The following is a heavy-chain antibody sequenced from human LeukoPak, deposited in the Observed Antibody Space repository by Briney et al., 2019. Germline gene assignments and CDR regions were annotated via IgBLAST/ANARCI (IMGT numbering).Heavy chain of an antibody. CDR3: AKGGSSWYYFDY. D-gene: IGHD6-13*01. J-gene: IGHJ4*02. V-gene: IGHV3-7*03. Sequence: GGSLRLSCAASGFTFSSYRMNWVRQAPGKGLEWVANIKQDGSEKYYVDSVKGRFTISRDNAKNSLYLQMNSLRAEDTAVYYCAKGGSSWYYFDYWGQGTLVTVSS. CDR2: IKQDGSEK. CDR1: GFTFSSYR.